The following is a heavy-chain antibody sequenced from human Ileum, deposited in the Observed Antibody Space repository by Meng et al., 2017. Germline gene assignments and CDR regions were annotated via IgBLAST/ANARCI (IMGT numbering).Heavy chain of an antibody. Sequence: GGSLRLSCAGSGLTFSNHWMSWVRQAPGKGLQWVAKIKQDGIEKDYVDSVKGRFSISRDNAKNSLYLQMDSLRVEDTGVYYCATRPPSRDWIGVFDYWGQGTLVTVSS. CDR2: IKQDGIEK. V-gene: IGHV3-7*01. J-gene: IGHJ4*02. CDR1: GLTFSNHW. D-gene: IGHD3-10*01. CDR3: ATRPPSRDWIGVFDY.